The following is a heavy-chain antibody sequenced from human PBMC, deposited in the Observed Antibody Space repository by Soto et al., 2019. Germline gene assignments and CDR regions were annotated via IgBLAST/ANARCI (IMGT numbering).Heavy chain of an antibody. V-gene: IGHV1-18*01. D-gene: IGHD2-2*01. J-gene: IGHJ5*02. CDR2: ISLYSDGT. CDR1: GYTFSNYG. Sequence: RASVKVSCKTSGYTFSNYGITWVRQAPGQPLEWLGWISLYSDGTNYAQKFQGRVSMTTDTSTTTAYMELRSLRSDDTAAYYCARVVPGAEAWFGPWGQGTLVTVS. CDR3: ARVVPGAEAWFGP.